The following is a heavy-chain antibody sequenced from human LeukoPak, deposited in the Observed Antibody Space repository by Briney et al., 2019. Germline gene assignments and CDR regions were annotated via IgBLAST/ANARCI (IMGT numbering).Heavy chain of an antibody. D-gene: IGHD3-22*01. CDR3: AKVRYDSSGYQSPYSDY. Sequence: GGSLRLSCAASGFTFSSYAMSWVRQAPGKGLEWVSVISGSGSSTYYADSVKGRFTISRDNSKNTLYLQMNSLRAEDTAVYYCAKVRYDSSGYQSPYSDYWGQGTLVTVSS. J-gene: IGHJ4*02. V-gene: IGHV3-23*01. CDR1: GFTFSSYA. CDR2: ISGSGSST.